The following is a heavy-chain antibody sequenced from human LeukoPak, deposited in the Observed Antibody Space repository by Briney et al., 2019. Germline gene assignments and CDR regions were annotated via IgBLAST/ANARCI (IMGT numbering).Heavy chain of an antibody. Sequence: SDTLSLTCAVYGAPLSGDSWNWVRQSPAKGLEWIGEINFGGGAHYNPSLKSRVTISIDTSKNHFSLNLNSVTAADRAVYYCALKRGIGYYMDIWGKGTTVTISS. V-gene: IGHV4-34*01. J-gene: IGHJ6*03. D-gene: IGHD1-26*01. CDR3: ALKRGIGYYMDI. CDR2: INFGGGA. CDR1: GAPLSGDS.